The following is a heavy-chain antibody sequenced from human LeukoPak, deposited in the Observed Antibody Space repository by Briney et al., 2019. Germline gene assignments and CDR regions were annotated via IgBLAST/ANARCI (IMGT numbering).Heavy chain of an antibody. Sequence: SETLSLTCTVYGGTISSPTYYWGWIRQPPGKGLEWIGTISYSGGTWYNPSLMGRVTILLATSKNQVSLRLTSATAADTAVYYCARVRPAFDPWGQGTLVTVSS. J-gene: IGHJ5*02. D-gene: IGHD1-14*01. V-gene: IGHV4-39*07. CDR2: ISYSGGT. CDR1: GGTISSPTYY. CDR3: ARVRPAFDP.